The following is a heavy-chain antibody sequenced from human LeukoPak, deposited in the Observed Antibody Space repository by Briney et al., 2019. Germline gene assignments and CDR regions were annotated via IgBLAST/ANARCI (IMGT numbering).Heavy chain of an antibody. CDR1: GYTCTSNY. D-gene: IGHD3-22*01. V-gene: IGHV1-46*01. J-gene: IGHJ4*02. Sequence: ASVKVSCKASGYTCTSNYMHWVRQAPGQWLEWMGLINPSGGSTSYAQKFHGRVTMTRDTSTSTVYMELSSLRSEDTAVYYCAREPPTPHYYDSSGYRAGDYWGQGTLVTVSS. CDR3: AREPPTPHYYDSSGYRAGDY. CDR2: INPSGGST.